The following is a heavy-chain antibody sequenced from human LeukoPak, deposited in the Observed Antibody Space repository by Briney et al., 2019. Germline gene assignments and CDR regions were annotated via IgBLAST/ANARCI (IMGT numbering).Heavy chain of an antibody. CDR2: IYSGGST. J-gene: IGHJ4*02. CDR1: GFTVSSNY. V-gene: IGHV3-53*01. Sequence: PGGSLRLSCAASGFTVSSNYMSWVRQAPGKGLEWVSVIYSGGSTYYADSVKGRFTISRDNSKNTLYLQMNSLRAEDTAVYYCAKDREDTIFGVVNPFGYWGQGTLVTVSS. D-gene: IGHD3-3*01. CDR3: AKDREDTIFGVVNPFGY.